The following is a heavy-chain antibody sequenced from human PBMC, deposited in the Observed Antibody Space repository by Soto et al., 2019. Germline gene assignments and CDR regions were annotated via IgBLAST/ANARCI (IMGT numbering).Heavy chain of an antibody. D-gene: IGHD3-10*01. V-gene: IGHV4-59*08. CDR2: IYYSGST. CDR1: GGSISSYY. CDR3: ARAQGVLWFGQLSRGFDY. J-gene: IGHJ4*02. Sequence: SETLSLTCTVSGGSISSYYWSWIRQPPGKGLEWIGYIYYSGSTNYNPSLKSRVTISVDTSKNQFSLKLSSVTAADTAVYYCARAQGVLWFGQLSRGFDYWGQGPLGTVFS.